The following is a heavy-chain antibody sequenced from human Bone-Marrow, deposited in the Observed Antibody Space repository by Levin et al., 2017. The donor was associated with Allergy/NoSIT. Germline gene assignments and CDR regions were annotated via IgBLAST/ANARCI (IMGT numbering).Heavy chain of an antibody. V-gene: IGHV3-23*01. D-gene: IGHD6-13*01. CDR2: INSGGTGT. J-gene: IGHJ5*02. Sequence: LSLTCAASGFTFNNYAMNWVRQAPGKGLEWVSSINSGGTGTYYADSVKGRFTISRDNSKSTLSLQIDSLRAADTGLYFCAGCRVEPTAPGWCNWFDPWGQGPLVTVSS. CDR3: AGCRVEPTAPGWCNWFDP. CDR1: GFTFNNYA.